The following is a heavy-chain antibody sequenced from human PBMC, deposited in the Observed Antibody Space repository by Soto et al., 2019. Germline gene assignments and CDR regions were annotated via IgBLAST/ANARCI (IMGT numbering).Heavy chain of an antibody. D-gene: IGHD6-13*01. CDR1: GFTFDDYA. V-gene: IGHV3-9*01. Sequence: GGSLRLSCAASGFTFDDYAMHWFRQVPGKGLEWVSGINWNSGSIGYGDSVKGRFAISRDNAKNSLHLQMNSLSAEDTAFYYCVKDESINWYSGHFRHWGQGTLVTVSS. CDR2: INWNSGSI. CDR3: VKDESINWYSGHFRH. J-gene: IGHJ1*01.